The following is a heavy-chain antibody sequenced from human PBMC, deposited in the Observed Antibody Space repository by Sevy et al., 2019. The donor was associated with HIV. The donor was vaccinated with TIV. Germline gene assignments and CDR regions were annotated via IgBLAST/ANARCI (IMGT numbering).Heavy chain of an antibody. V-gene: IGHV4-59*01. Sequence: SETLSLTCTVSGGSISSYYWSWIRQPPGKGLEWIGYIYYSGSTNYNPSLKSRVTISVDTSKNQFSLKLSSVTAADTAVYYCARMEGIAVAHYWFDPWGQGTLVTVSS. J-gene: IGHJ5*02. CDR1: GGSISSYY. CDR3: ARMEGIAVAHYWFDP. D-gene: IGHD6-19*01. CDR2: IYYSGST.